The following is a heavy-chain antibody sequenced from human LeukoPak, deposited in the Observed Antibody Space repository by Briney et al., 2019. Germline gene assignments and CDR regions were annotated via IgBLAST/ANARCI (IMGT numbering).Heavy chain of an antibody. V-gene: IGHV3-30*04. CDR2: ISYDGSRK. J-gene: IGHJ4*02. Sequence: GGSLRLSCAASGFTFSSYAMSWVRQAPGKGLEWLSAISYDGSRKFYSDSVKGRFTVSRDNSRNTLYIEMNGLTDEDTAVYYCARDNPTDQDTVIDYWGQGTLVTVSS. CDR3: ARDNPTDQDTVIDY. CDR1: GFTFSSYA. D-gene: IGHD5-18*01.